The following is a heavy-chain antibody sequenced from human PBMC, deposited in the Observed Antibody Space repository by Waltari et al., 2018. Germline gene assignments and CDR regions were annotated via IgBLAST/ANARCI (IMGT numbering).Heavy chain of an antibody. Sequence: QVQLVQSGAEVKKPGSSVKVSCKASGGTFSSYAISWVRQAPGHGLEWMGGISPICGTANYAQKFQGRVTITADESTSTAYMELSSLRSEDTAVYYCARIALPAMVPWQQLDQGDYWGQGTLVTVSS. CDR2: ISPICGTA. CDR3: ARIALPAMVPWQQLDQGDY. V-gene: IGHV1-69*01. CDR1: GGTFSSYA. D-gene: IGHD6-13*01. J-gene: IGHJ4*02.